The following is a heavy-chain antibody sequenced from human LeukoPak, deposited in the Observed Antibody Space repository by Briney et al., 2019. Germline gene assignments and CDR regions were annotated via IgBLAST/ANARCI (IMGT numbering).Heavy chain of an antibody. CDR1: GLTFSSYG. CDR3: AKDRQQQLSYRFFFDY. D-gene: IGHD6-13*01. CDR2: ISGGGGST. J-gene: IGHJ4*02. Sequence: GGTLRLSCAASGLTFSSYGMSWVRQAPGKGLEWVSAISGGGGSTYYADSVKGRFTISRDNSKNTLYLQMNSLRAEDTAVYYCAKDRQQQLSYRFFFDYWGQGTLVTVSS. V-gene: IGHV3-23*01.